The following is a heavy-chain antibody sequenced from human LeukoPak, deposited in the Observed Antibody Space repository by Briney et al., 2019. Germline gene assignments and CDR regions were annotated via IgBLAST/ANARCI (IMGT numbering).Heavy chain of an antibody. V-gene: IGHV1-69*05. CDR2: IIPIFGTA. CDR3: ARDREMATMWGFSAFGI. Sequence: ASVKVSCKASGGTFSSYAISWVRQAPGQGLEWMGRIIPIFGTANYAQKFQGRVTITTDESTSTAYMELSSLRSEDTAVYYCARDREMATMWGFSAFGIWGQGTMVTVSS. CDR1: GGTFSSYA. J-gene: IGHJ3*02. D-gene: IGHD5-24*01.